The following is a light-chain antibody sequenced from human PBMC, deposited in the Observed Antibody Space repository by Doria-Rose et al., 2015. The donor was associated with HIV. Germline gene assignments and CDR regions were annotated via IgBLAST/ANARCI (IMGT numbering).Light chain of an antibody. CDR1: QTVSTY. V-gene: IGKV1-39*01. Sequence: DIQGNQDQPSLSASIGDRVTITCRASQTVSTYLNWFQQEPGKAPKLLIYAASRLQSGVPSRFSGSGSGTDFTLTISGLQPGDFATYYCQQTYSSPPWTFGQGTKVEMK. CDR3: QQTYSSPPWT. CDR2: AAS. J-gene: IGKJ1*01.